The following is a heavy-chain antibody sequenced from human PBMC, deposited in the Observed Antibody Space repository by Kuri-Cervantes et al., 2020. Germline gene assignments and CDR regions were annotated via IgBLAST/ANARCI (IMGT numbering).Heavy chain of an antibody. CDR1: GGSISSYY. CDR2: INHSGST. Sequence: GSLRLSCTVSGGSISSYYWSWIRQPPGKGLEWIGEINHSGSTNYNPSLKSRVTISVDTSKNQFSLKLSSVTAADTAVYYCARGLKWYYYGSGAYFDYWGQGTLVTVSS. CDR3: ARGLKWYYYGSGAYFDY. D-gene: IGHD3-10*01. J-gene: IGHJ4*02. V-gene: IGHV4-34*01.